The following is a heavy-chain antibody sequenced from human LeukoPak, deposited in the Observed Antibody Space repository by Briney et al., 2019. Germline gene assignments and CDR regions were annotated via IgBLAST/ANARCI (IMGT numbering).Heavy chain of an antibody. J-gene: IGHJ4*02. Sequence: GGSLRLSCAASGFTFSSYSMNWVRQAPGKGLEWVSAISGSGGNTYYADSVKGRFTISRDNSKNTLYLQMNSLRAEDTAVYYCAKTTYYYGSVDYWGQGTLVTVSS. CDR2: ISGSGGNT. D-gene: IGHD3-10*01. CDR3: AKTTYYYGSVDY. V-gene: IGHV3-23*01. CDR1: GFTFSSYS.